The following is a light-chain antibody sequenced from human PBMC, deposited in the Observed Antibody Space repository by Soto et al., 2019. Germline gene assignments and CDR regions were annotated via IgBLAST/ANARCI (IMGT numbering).Light chain of an antibody. CDR3: QQYNSYSRT. Sequence: DIQMTQSPSALSASVGDKVTITCRASQSISSWLAWYQQKPGKAPKLLIYKASSLESGVPSRFSGSGSGTEFTLTISSLQPDDFATYYCQQYNSYSRTFGQGTYV. CDR1: QSISSW. CDR2: KAS. V-gene: IGKV1-5*03. J-gene: IGKJ1*01.